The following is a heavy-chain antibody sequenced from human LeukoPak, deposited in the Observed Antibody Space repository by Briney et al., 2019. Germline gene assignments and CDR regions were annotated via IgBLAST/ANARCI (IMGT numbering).Heavy chain of an antibody. J-gene: IGHJ3*02. Sequence: PSGTLSLTCAVSGGSISSSNWWSWVRQPPGKGLEWIGRIYTSGSTNYNPSLKSRVTMSVDTSKNQFSLKLSSVTAADTAVYYCARGPVYDFWTDAFDIWGQGTMVTVSS. D-gene: IGHD3-3*01. CDR2: IYTSGST. CDR1: GGSISSSNW. V-gene: IGHV4-4*02. CDR3: ARGPVYDFWTDAFDI.